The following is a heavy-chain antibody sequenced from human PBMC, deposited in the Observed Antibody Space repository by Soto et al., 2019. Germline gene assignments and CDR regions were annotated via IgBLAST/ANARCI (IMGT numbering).Heavy chain of an antibody. Sequence: GASVKVSCKASGGTFSSYTISCVRQAPGQGLEWMGRINPILSIANYAQKFQGRVTMTADKSTSTAYMELRSLRSEDTAFYYCATSYGSGYRAFDYWGQGALVTV. J-gene: IGHJ4*02. V-gene: IGHV1-69*02. CDR2: INPILSIA. CDR1: GGTFSSYT. CDR3: ATSYGSGYRAFDY. D-gene: IGHD3-10*01.